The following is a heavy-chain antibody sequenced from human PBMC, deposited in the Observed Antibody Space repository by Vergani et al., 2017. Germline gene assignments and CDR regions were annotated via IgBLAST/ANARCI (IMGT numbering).Heavy chain of an antibody. CDR3: ARDSSSWYFNAFDI. V-gene: IGHV1-18*04. J-gene: IGHJ3*02. CDR2: ISAYNGNT. Sequence: QVQLVQSGAEVKKPGASVKVSCKASGYTFTSYYMHWVRQAPGQGLEWMGWISAYNGNTNYAQKLQGRVTMTTDTSTSTAYMELRSLRSDDTAVYYCARDSSSWYFNAFDIWGQGTMVTVSS. D-gene: IGHD6-13*01. CDR1: GYTFTSYY.